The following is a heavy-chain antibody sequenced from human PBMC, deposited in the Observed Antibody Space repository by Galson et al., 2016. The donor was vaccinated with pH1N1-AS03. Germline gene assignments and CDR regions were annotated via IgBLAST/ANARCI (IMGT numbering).Heavy chain of an antibody. CDR3: ARQVRDGYNDYFDY. CDR2: IYPGDSDT. Sequence: QSGAEVTKPGESLKISCKTSGYIFTSYWVAWVRHMPGKGLEWMGIIYPGDSDTRYSPSFQGQVTISADRSVNTAYLQWSSLMASGTAIYYCARQVRDGYNDYFDYGGQGILVTVSS. D-gene: IGHD5-24*01. CDR1: GYIFTSYW. J-gene: IGHJ4*02. V-gene: IGHV5-51*01.